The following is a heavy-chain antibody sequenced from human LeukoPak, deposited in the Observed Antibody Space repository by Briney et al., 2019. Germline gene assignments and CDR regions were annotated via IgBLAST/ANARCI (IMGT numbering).Heavy chain of an antibody. CDR3: ARTSITIFGVDAFDI. CDR1: GGSFSGYY. CDR2: IYTSGST. V-gene: IGHV4-59*10. D-gene: IGHD3-3*01. Sequence: PSETLSLTCAVYGGSFSGYYWSWIRQPAGKGLEWIGRIYTSGSTNYNPSLKSRVTISVDTSKNQFSLKLSSVTAADTAVYYCARTSITIFGVDAFDIWGQGTMVTVSS. J-gene: IGHJ3*02.